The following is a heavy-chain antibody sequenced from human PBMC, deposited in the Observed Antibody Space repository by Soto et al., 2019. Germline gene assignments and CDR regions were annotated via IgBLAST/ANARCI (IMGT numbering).Heavy chain of an antibody. V-gene: IGHV1-69*12. CDR2: IIPIFGTT. J-gene: IGHJ5*02. CDR3: ARDGGRDGYFGNWLDP. CDR1: GGTFSNYA. Sequence: QVQLVQSGAEVKKPGSSVKVSCKASGGTFSNYAISWVRQAPGQGLEWVGGIIPIFGTTNFAQKFQGRVTITADESTTTAYMELSGLRSEATAVYYCARDGGRDGYFGNWLDPWGQGTLVTVSS. D-gene: IGHD5-12*01.